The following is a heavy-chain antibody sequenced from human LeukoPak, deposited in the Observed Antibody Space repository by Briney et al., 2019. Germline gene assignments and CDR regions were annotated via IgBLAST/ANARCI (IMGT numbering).Heavy chain of an antibody. V-gene: IGHV3-30-3*01. J-gene: IGHJ5*02. Sequence: GGSLRLSFAASGFTFSSYSMCWVRQAPGKGLEWVAVISYDGSNKYYADSVKGRFTISRDNSKNTLYLQMNSLRAEDTAVYYCASLTAVVVTAKEPFDPWGQGTLVTVSS. D-gene: IGHD2-21*02. CDR2: ISYDGSNK. CDR1: GFTFSSYS. CDR3: ASLTAVVVTAKEPFDP.